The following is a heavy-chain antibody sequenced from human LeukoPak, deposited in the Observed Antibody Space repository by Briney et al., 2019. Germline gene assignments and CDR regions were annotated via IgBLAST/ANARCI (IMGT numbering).Heavy chain of an antibody. CDR2: IYSSGST. CDR3: ARDLSNGLTYSPFDY. D-gene: IGHD2-8*01. CDR1: GGSISRHF. V-gene: IGHV4-4*07. Sequence: SETLSLTCTVSGGSISRHFWSWIRQPAGKGLEWIGRIYSSGSTNYSPSLKSRVITSVDMSKNQFSLNLTSVAAADTAVYYCARDLSNGLTYSPFDYWGQGILAIVSS. J-gene: IGHJ4*02.